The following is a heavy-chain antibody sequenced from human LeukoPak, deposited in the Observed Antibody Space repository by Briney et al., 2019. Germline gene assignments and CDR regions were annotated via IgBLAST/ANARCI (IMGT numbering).Heavy chain of an antibody. V-gene: IGHV3-48*03. CDR3: EKDVSIIASRPRGLDY. Sequence: PGGSLRLSCAASGFIFRNYGMNSGRQAPRRGLEWVSYITSGGTTMYYADSVKGRFTISRDNSKTTLYLQVNSLRAEDTAVSYCEKDVSIIASRPRGLDYWGQGTLVTVSS. CDR1: GFIFRNYG. CDR2: ITSGGTTM. D-gene: IGHD6-6*01. J-gene: IGHJ4*02.